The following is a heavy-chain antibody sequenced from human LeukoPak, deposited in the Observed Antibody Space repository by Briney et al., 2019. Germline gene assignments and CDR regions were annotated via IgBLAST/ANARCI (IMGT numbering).Heavy chain of an antibody. J-gene: IGHJ5*02. CDR2: IYYSGST. Sequence: PSETLSLTCTVSGGSISSSSYSWGWLRQPPGKGLEWIGSIYYSGSTYYNPSLKSRVTISVDTSKNQFSLKLSSVTAADTAVYYCARHSSTNWFDPWGQGTLVTVSS. CDR3: ARHSSTNWFDP. CDR1: GGSISSSSYS. V-gene: IGHV4-39*01.